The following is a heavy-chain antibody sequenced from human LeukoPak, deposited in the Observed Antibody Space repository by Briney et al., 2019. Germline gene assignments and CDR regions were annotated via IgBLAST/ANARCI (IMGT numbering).Heavy chain of an antibody. V-gene: IGHV3-23*01. CDR3: AKDVCSGGSCYYFDY. CDR1: GFTFSSYT. Sequence: GGSLRLSCAASGFTFSSYTMTWVRQAPGKGLEWVSVITGSGETTHYADSVKGRFTISRDNSKNTLYLQMNSLRAEDTAVYYCAKDVCSGGSCYYFDYWGQGTLVTVSS. J-gene: IGHJ4*02. CDR2: ITGSGETT. D-gene: IGHD2-15*01.